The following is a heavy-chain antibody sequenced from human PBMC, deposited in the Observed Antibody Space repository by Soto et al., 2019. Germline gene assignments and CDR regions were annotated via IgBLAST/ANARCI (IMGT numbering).Heavy chain of an antibody. CDR3: ASVTRTCISTSCYRYYYGMDV. Sequence: SETLSLTCTVSGGSISRSSYYWGWIRQPPGKGLEWIGNIYYSGNTYYNPSLQSRVTISVDTSKNHFSLKLTSATAADTAVYYCASVTRTCISTSCYRYYYGMDVWGQGTTVTVSS. J-gene: IGHJ6*02. CDR2: IYYSGNT. D-gene: IGHD2-2*02. CDR1: GGSISRSSYY. V-gene: IGHV4-39*02.